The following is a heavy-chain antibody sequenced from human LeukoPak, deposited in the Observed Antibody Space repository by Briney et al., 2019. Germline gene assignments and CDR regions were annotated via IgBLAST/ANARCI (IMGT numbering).Heavy chain of an antibody. CDR2: ITAYNGNT. V-gene: IGHV1-18*01. CDR3: ARGSLGIFDY. J-gene: IGHJ4*02. Sequence: MGSITAYNGNTNYVQKLQGTVTMTTDTSTSTAYMELRSLRSDDTAVYYCARGSLGIFDYWGQGTLVTVSS. D-gene: IGHD6-13*01.